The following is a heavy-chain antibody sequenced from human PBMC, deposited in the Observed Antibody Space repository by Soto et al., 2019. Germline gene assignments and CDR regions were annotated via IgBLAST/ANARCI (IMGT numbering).Heavy chain of an antibody. V-gene: IGHV4-59*01. J-gene: IGHJ4*02. D-gene: IGHD6-19*01. CDR3: ARSVAVPGAHIDY. CDR2: VYYTGST. Sequence: PSETLSLTCSVSGGSISGSYWSWIRQSPGKGLEWLGYVYYTGSTNYSPSPRSRVSISVDTSKNEFSLRLSSVTAADTAVYFCARSVAVPGAHIDYWGQGTQVTV. CDR1: GGSISGSY.